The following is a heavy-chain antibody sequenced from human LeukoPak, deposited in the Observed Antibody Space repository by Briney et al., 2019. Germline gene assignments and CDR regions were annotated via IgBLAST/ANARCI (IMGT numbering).Heavy chain of an antibody. D-gene: IGHD4-17*01. Sequence: PSETLSLTCTVSGGSISSSSYYWGWIRQPPGKGLEWIGSIYYSGSTYYNPSLKSRVTISVDTSKNQFSLKLSSVTAADTAVYYCARRVLGDYAHFDYWGQGTLVTVSS. CDR3: ARRVLGDYAHFDY. V-gene: IGHV4-39*01. J-gene: IGHJ4*02. CDR1: GGSISSSSYY. CDR2: IYYSGST.